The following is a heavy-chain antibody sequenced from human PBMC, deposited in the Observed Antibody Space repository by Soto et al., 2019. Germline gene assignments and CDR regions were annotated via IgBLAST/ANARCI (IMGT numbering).Heavy chain of an antibody. CDR1: GGSFSGYY. V-gene: IGHV4-34*01. J-gene: IGHJ5*02. CDR3: AREKATTMVRGVMNWFDP. D-gene: IGHD3-10*01. CDR2: INHSGST. Sequence: QVQLQQWGAGLLKPSETLSLTCAVYGGSFSGYYWSWIRQPPGKGLEWIGEINHSGSTNYNPSLTRRVTISVDTSKTQFSLKPSSVTAADTAVYYCAREKATTMVRGVMNWFDPWGQGTLVTVSS.